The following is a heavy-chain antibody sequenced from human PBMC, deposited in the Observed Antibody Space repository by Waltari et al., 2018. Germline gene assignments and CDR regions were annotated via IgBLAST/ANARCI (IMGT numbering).Heavy chain of an antibody. Sequence: QVQLVESGGGVVQPGRSLRLSCVASGFTFSSYGMHWVRQAPGKGLEWVAVIWHDGRNKYYADSVKGRFTISIEDSKNTLYLQMNSVRAEDTAVYYCASGSSWNLDLWGRGTLVTVSS. V-gene: IGHV3-33*01. CDR1: GFTFSSYG. CDR2: IWHDGRNK. CDR3: ASGSSWNLDL. J-gene: IGHJ2*01. D-gene: IGHD6-13*01.